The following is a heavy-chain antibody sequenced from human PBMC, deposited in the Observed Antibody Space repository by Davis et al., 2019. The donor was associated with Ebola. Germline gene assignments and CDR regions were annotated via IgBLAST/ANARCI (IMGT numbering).Heavy chain of an antibody. D-gene: IGHD3-10*01. J-gene: IGHJ4*02. V-gene: IGHV3-23*01. CDR2: ISISGTST. CDR3: AKSWVRGDV. CDR1: GFTFSSYA. Sequence: GESLKISCAASGFTFSSYAMSWVRQAPGKGLEWVSSISISGTSTYYADSVKGRFTISRDNSKNTLYLQMSSLRAEDTAVYYCAKSWVRGDVWGQGTLVTVSS.